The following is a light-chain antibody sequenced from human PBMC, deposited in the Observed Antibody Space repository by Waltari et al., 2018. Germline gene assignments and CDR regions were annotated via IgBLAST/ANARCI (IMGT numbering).Light chain of an antibody. Sequence: EIVLTQSPGTLSLSPGERATLSCRASQTMSGSCLTWYQQKHGQAPRLVIYGASIRATANTDRFSGSGSGTDFTLTISRLEPEDFAVYYCQQYDGSWVTFGGGTKVEIK. CDR3: QQYDGSWVT. J-gene: IGKJ4*01. CDR1: QTMSGSC. V-gene: IGKV3-20*01. CDR2: GAS.